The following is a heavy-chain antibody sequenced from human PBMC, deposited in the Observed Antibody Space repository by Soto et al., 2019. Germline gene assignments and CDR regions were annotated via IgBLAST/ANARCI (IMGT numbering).Heavy chain of an antibody. CDR2: INHSGST. CDR3: ASLGWNDVRYFDY. V-gene: IGHV4-34*01. CDR1: GGSFSGYY. Sequence: SETLSLTCAVYGGSFSGYYWSWIRQPPGKGLEWIEEINHSGSTNYNPSLKSRVTISVDTSKNQFSLKLSSVTAADTAVYYCASLGWNDVRYFDYWGQGTLVTV. J-gene: IGHJ4*02. D-gene: IGHD1-1*01.